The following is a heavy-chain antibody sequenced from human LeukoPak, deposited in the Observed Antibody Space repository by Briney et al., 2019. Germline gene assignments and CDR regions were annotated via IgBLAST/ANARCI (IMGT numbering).Heavy chain of an antibody. Sequence: SETLSLTCIVSGGSISGYYWSWIRQSPGKGLEWIGYIYYSGSTNYNPSLKSRVTISVDTSKKQFSLKLRSVTAADTAVYYCARDYYDSTAWDYFDYWGRGTLVTVSS. CDR2: IYYSGST. D-gene: IGHD3-22*01. CDR3: ARDYYDSTAWDYFDY. CDR1: GGSISGYY. J-gene: IGHJ4*02. V-gene: IGHV4-59*01.